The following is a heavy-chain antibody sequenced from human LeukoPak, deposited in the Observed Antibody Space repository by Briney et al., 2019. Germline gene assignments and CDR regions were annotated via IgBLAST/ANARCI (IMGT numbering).Heavy chain of an antibody. CDR2: INPSGGST. Sequence: GASVKVSCKASGYTFTSYYMHWVRQAPGQGLEWMGIINPSGGSTSYAQKFQGRVTMTRDTSTSTVYMELSSLRSEDTAVYYCARSPAYYDFWSGYPSEEYYFDYWGQGTLVTASS. CDR3: ARSPAYYDFWSGYPSEEYYFDY. J-gene: IGHJ4*02. V-gene: IGHV1-46*01. CDR1: GYTFTSYY. D-gene: IGHD3-3*01.